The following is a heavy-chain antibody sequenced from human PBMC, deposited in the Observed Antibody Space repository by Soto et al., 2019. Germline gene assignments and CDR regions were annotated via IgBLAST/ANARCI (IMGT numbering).Heavy chain of an antibody. D-gene: IGHD2-2*01. CDR1: GGAISSGGYY. CDR3: ARVGIASSDAFDF. J-gene: IGHJ3*01. V-gene: IGHV4-31*03. CDR2: IYYSGNT. Sequence: QVQLQESGPGLVKPSQTLSLTCTVSGGAISSGGYYWSWIRQQPGQGLEWIGYIYYSGNTYYNPSLKSRATLSVDTSKNQFSVNLSAVTAADTAVYYCARVGIASSDAFDFWGQGTMVTVSS.